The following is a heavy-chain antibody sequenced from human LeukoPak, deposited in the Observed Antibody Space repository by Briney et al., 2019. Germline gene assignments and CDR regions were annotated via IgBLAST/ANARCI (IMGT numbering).Heavy chain of an antibody. D-gene: IGHD4-23*01. CDR3: ATLRYGGKGEVFFDY. Sequence: SETLSLTCTVSGDSVSSDDCYWTWIRQPPGKGLELIGYIYYSGSTFYNPSLKSRLTISVDTSKNQFSLNLSSVTAADTSVYFCATLRYGGKGEVFFDYWGQGTLVTVSS. V-gene: IGHV4-30-4*08. CDR1: GDSVSSDDCY. J-gene: IGHJ4*02. CDR2: IYYSGST.